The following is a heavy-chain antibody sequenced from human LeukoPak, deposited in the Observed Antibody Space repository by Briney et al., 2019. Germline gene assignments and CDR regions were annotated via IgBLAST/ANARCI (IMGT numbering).Heavy chain of an antibody. D-gene: IGHD4-17*01. CDR3: ARVRPNAFDI. J-gene: IGHJ3*02. CDR1: GGSFSGYY. Sequence: SETLSLTCAVYGGSFSGYYWSWIRQPPGEGLEWIGEINHSGSTNYNPSLKSRVTISVDTSKNQFSLKLSSVTAADTAVYYCARVRPNAFDIWGQGTMVTVSS. V-gene: IGHV4-34*01. CDR2: INHSGST.